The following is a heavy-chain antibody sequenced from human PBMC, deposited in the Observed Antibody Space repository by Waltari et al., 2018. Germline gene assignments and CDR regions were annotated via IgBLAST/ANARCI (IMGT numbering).Heavy chain of an antibody. Sequence: QVQLVPSGAEVKKPGSSVKVSCKASGGTFSSYTIIWVRQAPGQGREWMGRIIPILGIANYAQKFQGRVTITADKSTSTAYMELSSLRSEDTAVYYCATYSGYDSPVIDYWGQGTLVTVSS. CDR2: IIPILGIA. J-gene: IGHJ4*02. D-gene: IGHD5-12*01. CDR1: GGTFSSYT. CDR3: ATYSGYDSPVIDY. V-gene: IGHV1-69*02.